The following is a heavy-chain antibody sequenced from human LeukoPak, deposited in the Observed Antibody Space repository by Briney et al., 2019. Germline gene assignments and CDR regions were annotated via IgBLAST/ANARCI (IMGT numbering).Heavy chain of an antibody. CDR1: GYTFTSYD. CDR3: ARLHWESGGIYFYYYMDV. J-gene: IGHJ6*03. CDR2: MNPNNGNT. Sequence: ASVKVSCKASGYTFTSYDINWVRQAPGQGLEWMASMNPNNGNTAYARKFQGRVTMTRDTSIGTAYLELSALRSEDTAVYYCARLHWESGGIYFYYYMDVWDKGTTVTVS. V-gene: IGHV1-8*02. D-gene: IGHD3-16*01.